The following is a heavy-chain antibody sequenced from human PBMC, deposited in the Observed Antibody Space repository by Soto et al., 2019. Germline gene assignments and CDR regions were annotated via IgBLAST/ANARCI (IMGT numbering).Heavy chain of an antibody. V-gene: IGHV3-23*01. CDR3: AKDGRGPSMVRGVIPFDY. CDR2: ISGSGGST. J-gene: IGHJ4*02. D-gene: IGHD3-10*01. CDR1: GFTFSSYA. Sequence: GGSLRLSCAASGFTFSSYAMSWVGQAPGKGLEWVSAISGSGGSTYYADSVKGRFTISRDNSKNTLYLQMNSLRAEDTAVYYCAKDGRGPSMVRGVIPFDYWGQGTLVTVSS.